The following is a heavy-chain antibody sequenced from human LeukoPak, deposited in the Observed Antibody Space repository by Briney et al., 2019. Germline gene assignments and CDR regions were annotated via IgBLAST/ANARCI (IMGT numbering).Heavy chain of an antibody. D-gene: IGHD3-10*01. CDR3: ARVGRGYYGSGSYYLDY. V-gene: IGHV4-34*01. J-gene: IGHJ4*02. CDR1: GGSFSGYY. CDR2: INHSGST. Sequence: SETLSLTCAVYGGSFSGYYWSWIRQPPGKGLEWIGEINHSGSTNYNPSLKSRVTISVDTSKNQFSLKLSSVTAADTAVYYCARVGRGYYGSGSYYLDYWGQGTLVTVSS.